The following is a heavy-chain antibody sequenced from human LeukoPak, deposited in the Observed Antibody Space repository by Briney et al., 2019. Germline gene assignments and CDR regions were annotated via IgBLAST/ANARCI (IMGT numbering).Heavy chain of an antibody. D-gene: IGHD3-22*01. Sequence: SVKVSCKASGGTFSSYAISWVRQAPGQGLEWMGGIIPIFGTANYAQKFQGRVTITTDESTSTAYMELSSLRSEDTAVYYCARDLGTYYYDSSGYLGYWGQGTLVTVSS. CDR2: IIPIFGTA. V-gene: IGHV1-69*05. CDR1: GGTFSSYA. CDR3: ARDLGTYYYDSSGYLGY. J-gene: IGHJ4*02.